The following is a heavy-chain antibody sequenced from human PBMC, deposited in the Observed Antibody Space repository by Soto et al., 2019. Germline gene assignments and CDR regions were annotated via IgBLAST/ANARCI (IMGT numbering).Heavy chain of an antibody. CDR2: IYFTGST. Sequence: TLSLTCTVSGGAVSSGTYYWSWIRQPPGKGLEWIGHIYFTGSTNYNPSLKSRVTMSLDTSRNQFSLKLSSVTAADTAVYYCTRGPPRVQWFDPWGLGTLVTVSS. J-gene: IGHJ5*02. CDR3: TRGPPRVQWFDP. CDR1: GGAVSSGTYY. V-gene: IGHV4-61*01.